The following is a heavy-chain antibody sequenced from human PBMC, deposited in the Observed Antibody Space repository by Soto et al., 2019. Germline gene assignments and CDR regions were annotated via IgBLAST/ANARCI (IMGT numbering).Heavy chain of an antibody. V-gene: IGHV4-39*01. CDR1: GGSISSSSYY. J-gene: IGHJ4*02. CDR3: ARNRGYYDILTGYYTELNFDY. D-gene: IGHD3-9*01. CDR2: IYYSGTT. Sequence: LTCTVAGGSISSSSYYWGWISQPPGKGLECIGSIYYSGTTYYNPSLKSRVTISVETSKNQFSLKMSSVTAADTAVYYCARNRGYYDILTGYYTELNFDYWGQGTLVPVSS.